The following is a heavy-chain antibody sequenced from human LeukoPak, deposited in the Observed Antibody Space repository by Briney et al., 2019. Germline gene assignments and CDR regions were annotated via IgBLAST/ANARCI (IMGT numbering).Heavy chain of an antibody. V-gene: IGHV1-2*02. Sequence: ASVKVTCKASGYTFTGYYMHWVRQAPGRGLEWMGWIIPNSGGTNYAQGFQGRVTMTRDTSIGTAYMELSRLRSDDTAVYYCARDRYYGSGSYPGYWGQGTLVTVSS. CDR1: GYTFTGYY. J-gene: IGHJ4*02. CDR2: IIPNSGGT. D-gene: IGHD3-10*01. CDR3: ARDRYYGSGSYPGY.